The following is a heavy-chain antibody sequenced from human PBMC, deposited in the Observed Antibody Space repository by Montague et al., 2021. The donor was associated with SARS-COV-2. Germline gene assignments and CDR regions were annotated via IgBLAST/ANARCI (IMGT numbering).Heavy chain of an antibody. CDR1: GFSFEDYG. CDR3: VKDGGSRSGTFAF. Sequence: SLRLSCAASGFSFEDYGMSWVRQAPGKGLEWVSGIDWHGGRTDYADPVKGRFTISRGNAKNSLYLQMNSLRADDTALYYCVKDGGSRSGTFAFWGQGTLVTVSS. D-gene: IGHD3-10*01. CDR2: IDWHGGRT. J-gene: IGHJ4*02. V-gene: IGHV3-20*04.